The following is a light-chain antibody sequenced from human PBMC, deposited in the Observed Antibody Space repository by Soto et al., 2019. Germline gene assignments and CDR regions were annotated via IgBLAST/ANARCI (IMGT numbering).Light chain of an antibody. CDR1: SSNIGAGSD. CDR3: QSYDSSLSAVV. CDR2: ANS. Sequence: QAVVTQPPSVSGAPGQRVTISCTGSSSNIGAGSDVHWYQQLPGTAPKLLIYANSNRPSGVPDRFSGSKSGTSASLAITGLQAEDEADYYCQSYDSSLSAVVFGGGTQLTVL. V-gene: IGLV1-40*01. J-gene: IGLJ2*01.